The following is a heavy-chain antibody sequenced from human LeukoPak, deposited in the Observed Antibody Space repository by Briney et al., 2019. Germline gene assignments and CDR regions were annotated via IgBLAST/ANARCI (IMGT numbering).Heavy chain of an antibody. Sequence: GGSLRLSCAASGFSVSGNYINWVRQTPGKGLEWVSVIYSGGNTYYADSVKGRFIISRDNSKNTLYLQMNSLRAEDTAVYYCAVVDYWGQGTLVTVSS. CDR3: AVVDY. V-gene: IGHV3-53*01. CDR1: GFSVSGNY. CDR2: IYSGGNT. J-gene: IGHJ4*02.